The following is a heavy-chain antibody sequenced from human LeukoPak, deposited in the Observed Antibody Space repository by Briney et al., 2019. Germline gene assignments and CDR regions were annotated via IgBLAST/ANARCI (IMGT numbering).Heavy chain of an antibody. CDR3: ARGSGYGRFDY. J-gene: IGHJ4*02. D-gene: IGHD5-12*01. V-gene: IGHV7-4-1*02. Sequence: GASVKVSCKASGYTFTTYAMHWVRQAPGKGLEWMGWVNINTGNPTYAQGFTGRFGFSLDTSVSTAYLQISSLKAEDTAVYYCARGSGYGRFDYWGQGTLVTVSS. CDR2: VNINTGNP. CDR1: GYTFTTYA.